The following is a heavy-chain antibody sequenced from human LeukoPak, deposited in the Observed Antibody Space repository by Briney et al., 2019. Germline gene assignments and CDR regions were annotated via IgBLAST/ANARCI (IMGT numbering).Heavy chain of an antibody. CDR2: IWYDGTNK. CDR3: ARAAYDNSGYLTL. Sequence: GRSLRLSCVASGFTFSSYGMHWVRPAPGKGLEWVAVIWYDGTNKYYADSVKGRFTISRDSPKNTLYLQMNSLRAEDTAVYYCARAAYDNSGYLTLWGQGTLVTVSS. CDR1: GFTFSSYG. J-gene: IGHJ4*02. D-gene: IGHD3-22*01. V-gene: IGHV3-33*01.